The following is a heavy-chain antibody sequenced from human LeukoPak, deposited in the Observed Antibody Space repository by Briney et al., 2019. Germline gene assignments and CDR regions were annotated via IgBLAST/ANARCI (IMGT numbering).Heavy chain of an antibody. CDR2: VSYGGGT. V-gene: IGHV4-39*01. CDR3: SRGGGIGVSDT. CDR1: GDSISGGRAY. Sequence: PSETMSLTCIVSGDSISGGRAYWNWIRQPPGKGLEWLGSVSYGGGTYYSLSFRTRVAISADMSKNQFSLNLSSMTATDTAVYFCSRGGGIGVSDTWGQGTLVTVSS. J-gene: IGHJ4*02. D-gene: IGHD6-19*01.